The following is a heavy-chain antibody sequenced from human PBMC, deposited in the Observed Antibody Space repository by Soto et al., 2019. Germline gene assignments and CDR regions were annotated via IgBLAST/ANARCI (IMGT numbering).Heavy chain of an antibody. CDR2: IWYDGSNK. CDR3: ARGDSGYSGYDYFDY. CDR1: GFTFSSYG. Sequence: PGGSLRLSCAASGFTFSSYGMHWVRQAPGKGLEWVAVIWYDGSNKYYADSVKGRFTISRGNSKNTLYLQMNSLRAEDTAVYYCARGDSGYSGYDYFDYWGQGTLVTVSS. D-gene: IGHD5-12*01. V-gene: IGHV3-33*01. J-gene: IGHJ4*02.